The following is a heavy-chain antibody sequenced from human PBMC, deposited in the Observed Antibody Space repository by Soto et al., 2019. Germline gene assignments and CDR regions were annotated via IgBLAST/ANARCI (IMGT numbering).Heavy chain of an antibody. V-gene: IGHV3-30-3*01. J-gene: IGHJ4*02. CDR3: ARGPYWNLFDY. Sequence: GGSLRLSCAASGFTFSSYAMHWVRQAPGKGLVWVAVISYDGSNKYYADSVKGRFTISRDNSKNTLYLQMNSLRAEDTAVYYCARGPYWNLFDYWGQGTLVTVSS. CDR1: GFTFSSYA. D-gene: IGHD1-1*01. CDR2: ISYDGSNK.